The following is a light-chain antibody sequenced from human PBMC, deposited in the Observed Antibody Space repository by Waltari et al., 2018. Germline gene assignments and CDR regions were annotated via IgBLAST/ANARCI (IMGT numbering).Light chain of an antibody. J-gene: IGKJ2*01. V-gene: IGKV1-5*03. Sequence: DVQMTQSPSTLSASLGDRVTIACRASQNIGDWLAWYQQKPGEAPKLLIYRSSNLEDGVHSRFSGGGSVTDFALTISNLQADDVATYYCQQYNRPSTFGQGTKVEIK. CDR2: RSS. CDR3: QQYNRPST. CDR1: QNIGDW.